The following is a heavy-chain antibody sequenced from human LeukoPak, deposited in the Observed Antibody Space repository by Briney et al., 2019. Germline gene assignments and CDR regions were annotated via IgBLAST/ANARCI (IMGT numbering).Heavy chain of an antibody. CDR3: ARVGAYYTYSFDY. Sequence: GGSLRLSCAASGFTFRSYEMNWVRQAPGKGLEWVAYISTSGSTIYYADSVKGRFTISRDNAKNSLYLQMNSLRAEDTAVYYCARVGAYYTYSFDYWGQGTLVTVSS. D-gene: IGHD3-3*01. CDR2: ISTSGSTI. V-gene: IGHV3-48*03. CDR1: GFTFRSYE. J-gene: IGHJ4*02.